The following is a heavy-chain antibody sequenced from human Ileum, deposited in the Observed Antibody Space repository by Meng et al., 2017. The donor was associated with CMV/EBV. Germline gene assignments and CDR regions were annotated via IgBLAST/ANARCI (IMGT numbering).Heavy chain of an antibody. CDR1: GYTFNRRN. CDR3: ARGSGSGGRDWFDP. Sequence: KASGYTFNRRNIRWFRRDTGRGLEWMGWMSSNSGNTGYAQKFQGRVTRTRDTSITTAYMELSDLRSEDAAVYYCARGSGSGGRDWFDPWGQGTLVTVSS. D-gene: IGHD3-3*01. CDR2: MSSNSGNT. J-gene: IGHJ5*02. V-gene: IGHV1-8*01.